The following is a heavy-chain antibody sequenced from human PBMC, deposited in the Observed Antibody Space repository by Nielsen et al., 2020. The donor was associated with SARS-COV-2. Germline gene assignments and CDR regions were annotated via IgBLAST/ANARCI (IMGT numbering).Heavy chain of an antibody. CDR1: GYTFTSYY. Sequence: ASVKVSCKASGYTFTSYYVHWVRQAPGQGLEWMGIINPSGGSTSYAQKFQGRATMTRDTSTSTVYMELSSLRSEDTAVYYCARPGGIAARPGKDWFDPWGQGTLVTVSS. V-gene: IGHV1-46*01. CDR3: ARPGGIAARPGKDWFDP. CDR2: INPSGGST. D-gene: IGHD6-6*01. J-gene: IGHJ5*02.